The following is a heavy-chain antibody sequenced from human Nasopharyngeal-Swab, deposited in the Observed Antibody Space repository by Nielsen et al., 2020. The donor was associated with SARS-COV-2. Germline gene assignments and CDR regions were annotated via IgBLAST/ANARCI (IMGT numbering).Heavy chain of an antibody. CDR1: GYTFTSYG. Sequence: ASVKVSCKASGYTFTSYGISWVRQAPGQGLEWMGWISAYNGNTNYAQKLQGRVTMTTDTSTSTAYMELRSLRSDDTAVYYCAREARYCSGGSCYLPPDYWGQGTLVTVSS. J-gene: IGHJ4*02. D-gene: IGHD2-15*01. CDR3: AREARYCSGGSCYLPPDY. V-gene: IGHV1-18*01. CDR2: ISAYNGNT.